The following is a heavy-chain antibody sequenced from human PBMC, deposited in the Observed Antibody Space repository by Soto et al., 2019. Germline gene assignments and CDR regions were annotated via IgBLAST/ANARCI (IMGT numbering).Heavy chain of an antibody. J-gene: IGHJ5*02. V-gene: IGHV3-30-3*01. Sequence: QVQLVESGLGVVQPWRSLRLSCAASGFTCSSYAMHWVRQAPGKGLELVAVISYDGSNKYYAESVKRRFTIYRDNAKNTLYLQMNRLRAEDTAVYYCARGAVKMYSSRWYNWFDPWGQGTMVTVSS. CDR3: ARGAVKMYSSRWYNWFDP. CDR2: ISYDGSNK. D-gene: IGHD6-13*01. CDR1: GFTCSSYA.